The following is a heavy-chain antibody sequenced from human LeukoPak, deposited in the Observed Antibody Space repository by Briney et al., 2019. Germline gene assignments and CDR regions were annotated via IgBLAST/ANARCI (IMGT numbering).Heavy chain of an antibody. V-gene: IGHV1-69*04. Sequence: SVKVSCKASGGTFSSYAISWVRQAPGQGLEWMGRIIPILGIANYAQKFQGRVTITADKSTSTAYMELSSLRSEDTAVYYCAREVDIVVVPGRGYYYYGMDVWGQGTTVTVSS. J-gene: IGHJ6*02. CDR3: AREVDIVVVPGRGYYYYGMDV. CDR2: IIPILGIA. CDR1: GGTFSSYA. D-gene: IGHD2-15*01.